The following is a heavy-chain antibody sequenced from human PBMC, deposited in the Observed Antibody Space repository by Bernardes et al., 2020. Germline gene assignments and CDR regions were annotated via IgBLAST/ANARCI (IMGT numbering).Heavy chain of an antibody. CDR3: ARGLSGSGSYYKPLSRGMDV. V-gene: IGHV4-34*01. Sequence: SETLSLTCAVYGGSFSGYYWSWIRQPPGKGLEWIGEINHSGSTNYNPSLKSRVTISVDTSKNQFSLKLSSVTAADTAVYYCARGLSGSGSYYKPLSRGMDVWGQGTTVIVSS. D-gene: IGHD3-10*01. J-gene: IGHJ6*02. CDR1: GGSFSGYY. CDR2: INHSGST.